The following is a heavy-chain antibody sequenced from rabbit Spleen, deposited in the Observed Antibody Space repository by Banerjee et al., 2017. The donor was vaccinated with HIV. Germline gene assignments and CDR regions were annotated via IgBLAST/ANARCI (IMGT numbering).Heavy chain of an antibody. V-gene: IGHV1S45*01. Sequence: QEQLTETGGGLVKPGASLTLTCTASGFSFSSGYDMCWVRQAPGKGLEWIGTIWTGSTGITWYASWAKGRFTISKTSSTTVTLQLTSLTVADTATYFCARDTGSSFSSYGMDLWGPGTLVTVS. CDR2: IWTGSTGIT. J-gene: IGHJ6*01. CDR1: GFSFSSGYD. D-gene: IGHD8-1*01. CDR3: ARDTGSSFSSYGMDL.